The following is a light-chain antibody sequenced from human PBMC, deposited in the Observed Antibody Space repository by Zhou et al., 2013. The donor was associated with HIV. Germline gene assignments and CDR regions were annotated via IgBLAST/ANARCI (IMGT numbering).Light chain of an antibody. CDR1: QTIINY. CDR3: QHYNNYPWT. CDR2: KTS. J-gene: IGKJ1*01. V-gene: IGKV1-5*03. Sequence: DIQMTQSPSSLSASVGDRVTITCRASQTIINYLNWYQQKPGKAPNLLIYKTSILESGVPSRFSGSGSGTDFTLTISSLQPDDSATYYCQHYNNYPWTFGQGTKVEIK.